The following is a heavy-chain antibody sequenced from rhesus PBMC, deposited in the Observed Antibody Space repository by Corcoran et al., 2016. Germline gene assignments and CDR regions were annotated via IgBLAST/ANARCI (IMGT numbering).Heavy chain of an antibody. Sequence: QLQLQESGPGLVKPSETLSLTCAVSGGSISGNYWSWIRQTPGKGLGWIGRMSGSDGSTDYNPSVKSRVTISIDTSKNQFSLYLTSVTAADTAVYYCVRGGGWNNVFNFDYWGQGVLVTVSS. CDR3: VRGGGWNNVFNFDY. CDR2: MSGSDGST. V-gene: IGHV4-173*01. J-gene: IGHJ4*01. CDR1: GGSISGNY. D-gene: IGHD1-20*01.